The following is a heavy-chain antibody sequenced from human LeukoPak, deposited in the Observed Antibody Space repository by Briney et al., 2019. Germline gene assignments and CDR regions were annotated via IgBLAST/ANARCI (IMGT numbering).Heavy chain of an antibody. CDR1: GGSISTHY. CDR2: GYNSGST. V-gene: IGHV4-59*08. Sequence: SETLSLTCTVSGGSISTHYWSWIRQPPGKGLEWIGYGYNSGSTNYNPSLKSRVTISVDTSKNQFSLKLSSVTAADTAVYYCARHSPPHYGDQHAYWGQGTLVTVSS. CDR3: ARHSPPHYGDQHAY. D-gene: IGHD4-17*01. J-gene: IGHJ4*02.